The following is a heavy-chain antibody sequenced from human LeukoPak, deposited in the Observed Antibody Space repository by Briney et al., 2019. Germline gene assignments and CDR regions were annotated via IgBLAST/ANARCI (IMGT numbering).Heavy chain of an antibody. D-gene: IGHD3-16*02. CDR3: TSTFGGVIVPFDY. J-gene: IGHJ4*02. CDR1: GFTFRDYA. Sequence: PGGSLRLSCTASGFTFRDYAMSWFRQAPGKGLEWVGFIRSKSYGGTTEYAASVKGRFTISRDDSKSIAYLQMNSLKTEDTAVYYCTSTFGGVIVPFDYWGQGTLVTVSS. V-gene: IGHV3-49*03. CDR2: IRSKSYGGTT.